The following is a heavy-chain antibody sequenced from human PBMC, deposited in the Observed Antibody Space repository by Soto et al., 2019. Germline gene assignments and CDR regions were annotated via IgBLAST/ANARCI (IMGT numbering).Heavy chain of an antibody. CDR3: AKGSSGWYERFDY. D-gene: IGHD6-19*01. CDR1: GFTFSSYV. CDR2: ISGSGGST. J-gene: IGHJ4*02. V-gene: IGHV3-23*01. Sequence: EMQLLESGGGLVQPGGSLRLSCAASGFTFSSYVMSWVRQAPGKGLEWVSAISGSGGSTYYADSVKGRFTISRDNSKNTLYLQINSLRAEDTAVYYCAKGSSGWYERFDYWGQGTLVTVSS.